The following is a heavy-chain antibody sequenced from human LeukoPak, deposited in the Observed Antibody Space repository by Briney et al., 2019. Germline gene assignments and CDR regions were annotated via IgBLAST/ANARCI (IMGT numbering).Heavy chain of an antibody. J-gene: IGHJ4*02. D-gene: IGHD1-7*01. CDR2: LYPGGSDT. CDR1: GYSFTTYL. Sequence: GEALKISCKGSGYSFTTYLIGWVRQLPGKGVEWMGILYPGGSDTRYSTSFQGQVTISADKSISTAYLQWSRLKASATDMYYCARGTNNWNYQTQGFDYWGQGTLVTVSS. CDR3: ARGTNNWNYQTQGFDY. V-gene: IGHV5-51*01.